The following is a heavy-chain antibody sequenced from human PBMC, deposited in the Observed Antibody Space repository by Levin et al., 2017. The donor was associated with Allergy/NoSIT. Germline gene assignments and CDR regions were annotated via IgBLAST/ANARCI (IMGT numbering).Heavy chain of an antibody. V-gene: IGHV3-13*01. Sequence: GESLKISCAASGFTFSSYDMHWVRQATGKGLEWVSAIGTAGDTYYPGSVKGRFTISRENAKNSLYLQMNSLRAGDTAVYYCARGQREAVAGTRGAFDIWGQGTMVTVSS. CDR2: IGTAGDT. CDR1: GFTFSSYD. D-gene: IGHD6-19*01. J-gene: IGHJ3*02. CDR3: ARGQREAVAGTRGAFDI.